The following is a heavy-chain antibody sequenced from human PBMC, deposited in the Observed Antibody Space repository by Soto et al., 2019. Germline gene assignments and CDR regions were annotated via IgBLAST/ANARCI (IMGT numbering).Heavy chain of an antibody. V-gene: IGHV6-1*01. Sequence: SQTLSLTCAISGDSVSSNSAVWNWIRQSPSRGLEWLGRTYYRFKWYNDYALSVKSRISINPDTSKNQFSLQLNSVIPEDTAVYYCARGSSTLGVDVWGQGTTVTVSS. J-gene: IGHJ6*02. D-gene: IGHD2-2*01. CDR1: GDSVSSNSAV. CDR2: TYYRFKWYN. CDR3: ARGSSTLGVDV.